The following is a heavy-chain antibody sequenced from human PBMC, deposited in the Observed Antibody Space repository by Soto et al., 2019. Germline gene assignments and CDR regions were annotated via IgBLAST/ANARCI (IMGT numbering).Heavy chain of an antibody. J-gene: IGHJ4*02. CDR3: TRAESPNVAYFFDY. Sequence: GGSLRLSCTASGVTSLNYAINFFLHSLVKGLEWVGLIRNQTDGGSIEYAASVKGRFTISRGDSENIAYLQMNSLKTEDSAVYYCTRAESPNVAYFFDYWGQGALVTVS. V-gene: IGHV3-49*03. CDR2: IRNQTDGGSI. CDR1: GVTSLNYA.